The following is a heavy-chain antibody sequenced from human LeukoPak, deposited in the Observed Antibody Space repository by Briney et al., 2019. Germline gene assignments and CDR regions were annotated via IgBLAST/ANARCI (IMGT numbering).Heavy chain of an antibody. J-gene: IGHJ4*02. Sequence: GGSLRLSCAASGFTFSSYAMSWVRQAPGKGLEWVSTISGSGSNTYYADSVKGRFTISRDNSKNTLYVQMNSLRVEDTAVYYCAKGSYYDISGYSEFDYWGQGTQVTVSS. CDR3: AKGSYYDISGYSEFDY. D-gene: IGHD3-22*01. V-gene: IGHV3-23*01. CDR1: GFTFSSYA. CDR2: ISGSGSNT.